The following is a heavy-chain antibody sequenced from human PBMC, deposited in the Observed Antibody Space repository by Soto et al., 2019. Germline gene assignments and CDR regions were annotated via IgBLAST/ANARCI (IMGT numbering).Heavy chain of an antibody. CDR3: ATALYSGTPRYYYGMDV. D-gene: IGHD1-26*01. V-gene: IGHV4-59*01. CDR1: GGSISSYY. J-gene: IGHJ6*02. CDR2: IYYSGST. Sequence: SETLSLTCTVSGGSISSYYWSWIRQPPGRGLEWIGYIYYSGSTNYNPSLKSRLTISVDASKNQFSLKLSSVTAVDTAVYYCATALYSGTPRYYYGMDVWGQGTTVTVSS.